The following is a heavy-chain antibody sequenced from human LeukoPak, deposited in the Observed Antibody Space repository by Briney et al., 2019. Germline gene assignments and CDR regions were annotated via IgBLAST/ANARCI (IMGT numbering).Heavy chain of an antibody. V-gene: IGHV3-7*01. CDR2: IKQDGSEK. CDR3: ARVQSYGDYRY. D-gene: IGHD4-17*01. J-gene: IGHJ4*02. Sequence: PGGSLRLSCAASGFTFSSYWMSWDRQAPGKGLEWVANIKQDGSEKYYVDSVKGRFTISRDNAKNSLYLQMNSLRAEDTAVYYCARVQSYGDYRYWGQGTLVTVSS. CDR1: GFTFSSYW.